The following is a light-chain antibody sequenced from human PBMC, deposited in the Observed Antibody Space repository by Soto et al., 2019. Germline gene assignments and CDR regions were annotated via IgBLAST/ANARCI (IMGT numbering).Light chain of an antibody. Sequence: EIVMTQSLATLSVSPGERATISCRASQSVSSYLAWYQQKPGQAPRLLIYGASTRATGIPARFSGSGSGTEFTLTISSLQSEDFAVYYCQQYNDWPSITFGQGTRLEIK. J-gene: IGKJ5*01. CDR1: QSVSSY. CDR2: GAS. V-gene: IGKV3-15*01. CDR3: QQYNDWPSIT.